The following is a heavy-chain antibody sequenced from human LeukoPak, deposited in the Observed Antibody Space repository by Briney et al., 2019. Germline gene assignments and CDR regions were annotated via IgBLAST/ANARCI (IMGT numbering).Heavy chain of an antibody. D-gene: IGHD3-22*01. V-gene: IGHV3-11*04. CDR2: ISSSGSTI. J-gene: IGHJ5*02. Sequence: KSGGSLRLSCAASGFTFSDYYMSWIRQAPGKGLEWVSYISSSGSTIYYADSVKGRFTISRDNAKNSLYLQMNSLRAEDTAVYYCARDGYYYDSSGYSNWFDPWGQGTLVTVSS. CDR3: ARDGYYYDSSGYSNWFDP. CDR1: GFTFSDYY.